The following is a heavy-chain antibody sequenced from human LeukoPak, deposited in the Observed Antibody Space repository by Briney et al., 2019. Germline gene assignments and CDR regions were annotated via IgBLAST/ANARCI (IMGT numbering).Heavy chain of an antibody. D-gene: IGHD3-16*01. CDR1: GGSISSYY. Sequence: SETLSLTCTVSGGSISSYYWSWIRQPPGKGLEWIGYIYYSGSTNYNPSLKSRVTISVDKSKSQFSLKLSSVTAADTAVYYCARSSLRLRLGEYYFDYWGQGTLVTVSS. J-gene: IGHJ4*02. CDR2: IYYSGST. CDR3: ARSSLRLRLGEYYFDY. V-gene: IGHV4-59*12.